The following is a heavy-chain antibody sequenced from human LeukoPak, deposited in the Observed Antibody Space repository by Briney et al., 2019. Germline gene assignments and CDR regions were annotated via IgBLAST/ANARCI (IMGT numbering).Heavy chain of an antibody. CDR3: ARDWGYYDSSGDGDAFDI. CDR1: GFTFSSYA. V-gene: IGHV3-33*08. J-gene: IGHJ3*02. CDR2: IWYDGSNK. Sequence: GASLRLSCAASGFTFSSYAMTWVRQAPGKGLEWVAVIWYDGSNKYYADSVKGRFTISRDNSKNTLYLQMNSLRAEDTAVYYCARDWGYYDSSGDGDAFDIWGQGTMVTVSS. D-gene: IGHD3-22*01.